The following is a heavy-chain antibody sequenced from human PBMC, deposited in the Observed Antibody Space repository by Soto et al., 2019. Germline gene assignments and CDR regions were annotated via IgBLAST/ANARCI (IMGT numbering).Heavy chain of an antibody. V-gene: IGHV3-30*18. CDR3: AKDRSSSWSFDY. D-gene: IGHD6-13*01. J-gene: IGHJ4*02. CDR1: GFTFSSNG. CDR2: ISYDESDK. Sequence: SLRLSCAASGFTFSSNGMHWVRQAPGKGLEWVAVISYDESDKYYADSVKGRFTISRDNSKNTLYLEMNSLRTEDTAVYYCAKDRSSSWSFDYWGQGTLVTVSS.